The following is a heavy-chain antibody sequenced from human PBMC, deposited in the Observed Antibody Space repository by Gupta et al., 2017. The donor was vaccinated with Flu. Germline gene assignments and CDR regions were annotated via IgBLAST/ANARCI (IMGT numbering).Heavy chain of an antibody. D-gene: IGHD1-26*01. J-gene: IGHJ4*02. CDR2: IYWDDDK. CDR1: GFSLSTSGVG. V-gene: IGHV2-5*02. Sequence: QITLKESGPTRVKPTQTLTLTCTFSGFSLSTSGVGVGWIRQPPGGALEWLALIYWDDDKRYNPSLRGRLTVYKDTSRNQVVLMMTNMDPVDTATYYCARRVGLTVGPSWNGGSLDYWGQGTRVPVSA. CDR3: ARRVGLTVGPSWNGGSLDY.